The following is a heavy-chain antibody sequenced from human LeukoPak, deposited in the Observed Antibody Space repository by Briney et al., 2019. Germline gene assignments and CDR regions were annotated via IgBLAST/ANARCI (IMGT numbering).Heavy chain of an antibody. CDR2: ISYDGSNK. Sequence: PGGSLRLSCAASGFTFSSYAMHWVRQAPGKGLEGVAVISYDGSNKYYADSVKGRFTISRDNSKNTLSLQMNGLRVEDTAVYYCAKVMPPGRIRFYSYYMDVWGKGTTVTVS. V-gene: IGHV3-30-3*01. CDR3: AKVMPPGRIRFYSYYMDV. D-gene: IGHD2-15*01. CDR1: GFTFSSYA. J-gene: IGHJ6*03.